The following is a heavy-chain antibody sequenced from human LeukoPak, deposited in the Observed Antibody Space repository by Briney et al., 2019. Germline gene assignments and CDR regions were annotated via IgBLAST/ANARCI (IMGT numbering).Heavy chain of an antibody. V-gene: IGHV3-74*01. Sequence: PGGSLRLSCAASGFTFSSYWMHWVRQAPGKGLVWVSRINSDGSSTSYADSVKGRFTISRDNAKNTLYLQMNSLRAEDTAVYYCVRVGEDYGDRWDFWGQGTLVTVSS. D-gene: IGHD4-17*01. CDR3: VRVGEDYGDRWDF. J-gene: IGHJ4*02. CDR2: INSDGSST. CDR1: GFTFSSYW.